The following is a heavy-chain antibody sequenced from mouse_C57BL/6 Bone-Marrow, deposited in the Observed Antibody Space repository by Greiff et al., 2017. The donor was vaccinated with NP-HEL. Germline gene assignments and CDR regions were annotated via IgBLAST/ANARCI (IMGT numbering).Heavy chain of an antibody. CDR3: ARGTTIYGSSPYWYFDV. Sequence: DVQLQESGPGLVKPSQSLSLTCSVTGYSITSGYYWNWIRQFPGNKLEWMGYISYDGSNNYNPSLKNRISITRDTSKNQFFLKLNSVTTEDTATYYCARGTTIYGSSPYWYFDVWGTGTTVTVSS. D-gene: IGHD1-1*01. V-gene: IGHV3-6*01. CDR2: ISYDGSN. J-gene: IGHJ1*03. CDR1: GYSITSGYY.